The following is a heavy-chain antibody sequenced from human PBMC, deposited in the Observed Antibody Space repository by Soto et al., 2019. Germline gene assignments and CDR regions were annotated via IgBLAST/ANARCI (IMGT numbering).Heavy chain of an antibody. Sequence: QVHLVQSGAEVKKPGASVKVSCKGSGYAFTTYGITWVRQAPGQGLEWMGWISAHNGSTNYAQKLQGRVTVTRDTSTSTAYMELRSLRYDDTAVYYCARGRYGDYWGQGALVTVSS. D-gene: IGHD1-1*01. J-gene: IGHJ4*02. CDR3: ARGRYGDY. CDR2: ISAHNGST. V-gene: IGHV1-18*01. CDR1: GYAFTTYG.